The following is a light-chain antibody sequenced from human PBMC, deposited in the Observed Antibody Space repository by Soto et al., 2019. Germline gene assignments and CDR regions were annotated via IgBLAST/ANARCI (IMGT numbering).Light chain of an antibody. J-gene: IGLJ7*01. CDR1: SSNIGSKP. CDR2: HNS. CDR3: AAWDDSLSVL. V-gene: IGLV1-44*01. Sequence: QSVLTQPPSASGTPGQRVTISCSGSSSNIGSKPVNWYQQLPGTAPKLLIYHNSQRPSGVPDRFSGSKSGASASLAISGLQSEDEADYYCAAWDDSLSVLFGGGTHLTVL.